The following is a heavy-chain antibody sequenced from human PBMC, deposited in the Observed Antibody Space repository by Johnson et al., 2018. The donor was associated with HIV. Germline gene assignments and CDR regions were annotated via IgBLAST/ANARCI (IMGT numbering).Heavy chain of an antibody. D-gene: IGHD6-13*01. V-gene: IGHV3-30*04. CDR1: GFTFSSYA. CDR2: IWYDGSNK. CDR3: ARGRKDIGAVDGVDTDGFDS. J-gene: IGHJ3*01. Sequence: QVQLLESGGGVVQPGRSLRLSCAASGFTFSSYAMHWVRQAPGKGLEWVAVIWYDGSNKYYADSVKGRFTISRDTSKNTLYLQMNSLGPEDTGLYYCARGRKDIGAVDGVDTDGFDSWGQGTMVTVSS.